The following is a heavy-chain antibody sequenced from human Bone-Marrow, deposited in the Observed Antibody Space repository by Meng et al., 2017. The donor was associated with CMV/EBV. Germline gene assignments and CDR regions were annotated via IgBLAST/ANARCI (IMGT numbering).Heavy chain of an antibody. J-gene: IGHJ4*02. CDR3: ATYGSRWLFLEY. CDR2: ISAYNGNT. D-gene: IGHD3-22*01. CDR1: GYTFTSYG. V-gene: IGHV1-18*01. Sequence: ASVKVSCKASGYTFTSYGISWVRQAPGQGLEWMGWISAYNGNTNYAQKLQGRVTFTADKSTSTVHMELSSLRSADTAVYYCATYGSRWLFLEYWGQGTLVTVSS.